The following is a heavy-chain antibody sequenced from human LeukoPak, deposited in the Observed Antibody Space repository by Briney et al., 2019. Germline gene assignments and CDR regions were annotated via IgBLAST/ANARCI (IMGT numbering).Heavy chain of an antibody. J-gene: IGHJ4*02. CDR3: ARGVYSIDY. CDR1: GFTFSSHW. Sequence: GGSLRLSCAASGFTFSSHWMNWVRQAPGKGLEWVANIREDGTEIYYMDYVKGRFTISRDNAKNSLYLQMNSLRAEDTAVYYCARGVYSIDYWGQGTLVTVSS. D-gene: IGHD2-15*01. V-gene: IGHV3-7*01. CDR2: IREDGTEI.